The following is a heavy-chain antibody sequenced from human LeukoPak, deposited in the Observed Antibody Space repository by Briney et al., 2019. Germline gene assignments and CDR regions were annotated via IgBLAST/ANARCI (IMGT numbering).Heavy chain of an antibody. D-gene: IGHD3-22*01. V-gene: IGHV3-21*01. J-gene: IGHJ4*02. CDR3: ARDGYDSSGYYYPLFDY. CDR1: GFTFSTYS. Sequence: GGSLRLSCAASGFTFSTYSMNWVRQAPGKGLEWVASISSRSSYKHYADSVQGRFTISRDNAKNSLYLQMNSLRAEDTAVYYCARDGYDSSGYYYPLFDYWGQGTLVTVSS. CDR2: ISSRSSYK.